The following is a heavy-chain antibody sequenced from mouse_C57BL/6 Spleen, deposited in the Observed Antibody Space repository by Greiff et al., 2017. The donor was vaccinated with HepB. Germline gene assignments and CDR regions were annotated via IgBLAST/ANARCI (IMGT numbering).Heavy chain of an antibody. Sequence: EVQLVESGPGLVKPSQSLSLTCSVTGYSITSGYYWNWIRQFPGNKLEWMGYISYDGSNNYNPSLKNRISITRDTSKNQFVLKLNSVTTEDTATYDCARITTARYFDVWGTGTTVTVSS. CDR2: ISYDGSN. CDR3: ARITTARYFDV. CDR1: GYSITSGYY. V-gene: IGHV3-6*01. J-gene: IGHJ1*03. D-gene: IGHD1-2*01.